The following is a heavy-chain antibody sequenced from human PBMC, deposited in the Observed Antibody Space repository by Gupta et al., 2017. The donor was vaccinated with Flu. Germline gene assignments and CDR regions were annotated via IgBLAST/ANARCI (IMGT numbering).Heavy chain of an antibody. CDR2: IYYSGTT. CDR3: ARGPDSGYDGFDY. CDR1: GGSISSNY. J-gene: IGHJ4*02. V-gene: IGHV4-59*01. D-gene: IGHD5-12*01. Sequence: QVQLQESGPTLVKPSETLSLICSVSGGSISSNYWSWIRQYPGKGLEWIGYIYYSGTTHYHSSLKSRVTISVDRSKNQFSLNLRSVTAADTAVYYCARGPDSGYDGFDYWGQGTLVTVSP.